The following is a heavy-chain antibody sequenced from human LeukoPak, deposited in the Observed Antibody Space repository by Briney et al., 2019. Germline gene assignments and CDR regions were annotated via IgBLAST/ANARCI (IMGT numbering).Heavy chain of an antibody. Sequence: ASVKVSCKVSGYTLTELSMHWVRQAPGKGLEWMGGFDPEDGETIYAQKFQGRVTMTEDTSTVTAYMELSSLRSEDTAVYYCATWVYGSGSYYSPYGWFDPWGQGTLVTVSS. J-gene: IGHJ5*02. CDR3: ATWVYGSGSYYSPYGWFDP. CDR1: GYTLTELS. V-gene: IGHV1-24*01. D-gene: IGHD3-10*01. CDR2: FDPEDGET.